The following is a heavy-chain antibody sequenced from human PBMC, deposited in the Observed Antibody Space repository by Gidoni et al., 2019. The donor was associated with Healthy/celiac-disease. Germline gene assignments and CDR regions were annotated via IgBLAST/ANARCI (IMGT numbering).Heavy chain of an antibody. CDR1: GFTFSSHG. J-gene: IGHJ4*02. CDR3: AKDFVDYGGNSGSIDY. V-gene: IGHV3-30*18. Sequence: QVQLVESGGGVVQPGRSLRLSCAHSGFTFSSHGMPWVRQAPGKGLEWVAVIAYDGSNKYYADSVKGRFTISRDNSKNTLYLQMNSLRAEDTAVYYCAKDFVDYGGNSGSIDYWGQGTLVTVSS. CDR2: IAYDGSNK. D-gene: IGHD4-17*01.